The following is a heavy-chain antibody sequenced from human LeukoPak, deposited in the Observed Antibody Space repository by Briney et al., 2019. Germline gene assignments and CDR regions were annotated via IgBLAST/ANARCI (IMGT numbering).Heavy chain of an antibody. CDR3: ARERSEYCSSTSCYNLDY. D-gene: IGHD2-2*02. Sequence: GASVKVSCKASGGTFSSYAISWVRQAPGQGLEWMGGIIPIFGTANYAQKFQGRVTITTDESTSTAYTELSSLRSEDTAVYYCARERSEYCSSTSCYNLDYWGQGTLVTVSS. J-gene: IGHJ4*02. V-gene: IGHV1-69*05. CDR1: GGTFSSYA. CDR2: IIPIFGTA.